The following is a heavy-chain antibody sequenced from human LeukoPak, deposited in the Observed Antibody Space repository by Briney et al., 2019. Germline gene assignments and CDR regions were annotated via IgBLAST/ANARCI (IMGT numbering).Heavy chain of an antibody. CDR1: GGSISSNSYY. J-gene: IGHJ4*02. Sequence: PSETLSLTCTVSGGSISSNSYYWSWIRQPPGKGLEWIGEINHSGSTNYNPSLKSRVTISVDTSKNQFSLKLSSVTAADTAVYYCARERGESGPYGDGYQSWGQGTLVTVSS. CDR3: ARERGESGPYGDGYQS. D-gene: IGHD5-24*01. CDR2: INHSGST. V-gene: IGHV4-39*07.